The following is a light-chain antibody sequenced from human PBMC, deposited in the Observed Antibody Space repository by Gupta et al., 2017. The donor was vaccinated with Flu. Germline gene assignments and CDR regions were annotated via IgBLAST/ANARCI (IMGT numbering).Light chain of an antibody. CDR1: QGMGRY. V-gene: IGKV1-9*01. J-gene: IGKJ3*01. CDR2: ATS. CDR3: EQSDTYPFT. Sequence: PSVMSASVGDRVTITCRASQGMGRYLAWYQQKPGRAPKLLIYATSTLQSGVPSRFSGSGSGTEFTLTIDSLQPEDFANYYCEQSDTYPFTFGPGTKVDVK.